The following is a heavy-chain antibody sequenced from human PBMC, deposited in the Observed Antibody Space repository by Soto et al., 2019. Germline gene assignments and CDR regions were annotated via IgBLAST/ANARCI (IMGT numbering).Heavy chain of an antibody. CDR3: ARDDSFYGEPGYGMNV. CDR2: IYYTGTT. V-gene: IGHV4-31*03. CDR1: GATISSGGFY. D-gene: IGHD4-17*01. Sequence: QVQLQESGPGLVEASQTLSLTCTVPGATISSGGFYWSWIRQRPGKGLEWIGHIYYTGTTSYNPSLNSRVTISLDMSSNQFSLKLRSVTAADTAKYFCARDDSFYGEPGYGMNVWGQGTTVTVSS. J-gene: IGHJ6*02.